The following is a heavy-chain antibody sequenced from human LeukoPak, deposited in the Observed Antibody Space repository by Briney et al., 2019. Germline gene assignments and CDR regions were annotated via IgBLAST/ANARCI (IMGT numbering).Heavy chain of an antibody. CDR1: GFNFNIYG. Sequence: PGGSLRLSCAASGFNFNIYGMNWVRQVPGKGLEWIPYVSSSHSKIYYADSVKGRFTISRDNAKHSLYLQMDSLRAEDTAVYYCARAEGDAWGQGTLVTVSS. CDR2: VSSSHSKI. CDR3: ARAEGDA. V-gene: IGHV3-48*01. J-gene: IGHJ5*02.